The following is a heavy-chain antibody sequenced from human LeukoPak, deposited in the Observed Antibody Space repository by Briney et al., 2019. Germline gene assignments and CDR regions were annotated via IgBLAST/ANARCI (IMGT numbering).Heavy chain of an antibody. CDR1: GFTFSSYA. V-gene: IGHV3-30-3*01. Sequence: GGSLRLSCAASGFTFSSYAMHWVRQAPGKGLEWVAVISYDGSNKYYADSVKGRFTISRDNSKNTLYLQMNSLRAEDTAVYYCARDKDQLLFGFYYYYGMDVWGQGTRSPSP. D-gene: IGHD2-2*01. CDR2: ISYDGSNK. J-gene: IGHJ6*02. CDR3: ARDKDQLLFGFYYYYGMDV.